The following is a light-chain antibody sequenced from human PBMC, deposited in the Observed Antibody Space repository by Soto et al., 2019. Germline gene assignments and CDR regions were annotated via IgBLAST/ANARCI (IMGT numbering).Light chain of an antibody. CDR3: QQNNNWPRT. J-gene: IGKJ1*01. CDR2: GAS. CDR1: QSVSSN. V-gene: IGKV3-15*01. Sequence: EIVMTQSPATLSVSPGERATLSCRASQSVSSNLAWYQQKPGHAPRLLIYGASTRATSIPARFSGSGSGTEFIITSSMLPSEYVAIYYCQQNNNWPRTFGQGTKVDIK.